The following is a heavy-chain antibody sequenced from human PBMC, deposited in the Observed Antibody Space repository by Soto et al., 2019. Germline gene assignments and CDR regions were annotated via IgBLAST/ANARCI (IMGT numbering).Heavy chain of an antibody. CDR3: TRVNLGKLDY. D-gene: IGHD3-16*01. Sequence: EVQLVESGGGLVEPGGSLRLSCAASGFTLSNAWMSWVRQAPGKGLEWVGRIQSKTDGGATVYAAPVRGRFTITRDDSKNTLDLQMSSLKTEDTAMYSCTRVNLGKLDYWGQGTLATVSS. CDR1: GFTLSNAW. CDR2: IQSKTDGGAT. V-gene: IGHV3-15*01. J-gene: IGHJ4*02.